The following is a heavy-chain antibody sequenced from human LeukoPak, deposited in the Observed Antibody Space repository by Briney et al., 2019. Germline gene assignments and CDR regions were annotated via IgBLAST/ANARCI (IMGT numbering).Heavy chain of an antibody. J-gene: IGHJ4*02. CDR2: IYTSGST. CDR1: GGSISSYY. Sequence: SETLSLTCTVSGGSISSYYWSWIRQPAGKGLKWIGRIYTSGSTNYNPSLKSRVTMSVDTSKNQFSLKLSSVTAADTAVYYCARSTRDFWSGYYLDYWGQGTLVTVSS. D-gene: IGHD3-3*01. CDR3: ARSTRDFWSGYYLDY. V-gene: IGHV4-4*07.